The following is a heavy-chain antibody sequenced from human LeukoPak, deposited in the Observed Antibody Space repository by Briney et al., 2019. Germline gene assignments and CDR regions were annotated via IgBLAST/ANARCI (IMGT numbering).Heavy chain of an antibody. CDR2: ISGSGGTA. D-gene: IGHD6-6*01. V-gene: IGHV3-23*01. CDR3: AKGSNLEYSSSSLPRGDAFDI. CDR1: GFTFSIYA. J-gene: IGHJ3*02. Sequence: PGGSLRLSCAASGFTFSIYAMSWVRQAPGKGLEWVSAISGSGGTAYYADSVKGRFTISRDNSKNTLYLQMNSLRPEDMALYYCAKGSNLEYSSSSLPRGDAFDIWGQGTMVTVSS.